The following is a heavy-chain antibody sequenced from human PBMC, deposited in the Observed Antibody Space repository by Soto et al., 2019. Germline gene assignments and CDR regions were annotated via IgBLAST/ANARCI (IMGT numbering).Heavy chain of an antibody. CDR2: ISSSSSYI. J-gene: IGHJ3*02. CDR1: GFTFSSYS. D-gene: IGHD4-4*01. Sequence: SLRLSCAASGFTFSSYSMNWVRQAPGKGLEWVSSISSSSSYIYYADSVKGRFTISRDNAKNSLYLQMNSLRAEDTAVYYCARVRATVTIRDAFDIWGQGTMVTVSS. V-gene: IGHV3-21*01. CDR3: ARVRATVTIRDAFDI.